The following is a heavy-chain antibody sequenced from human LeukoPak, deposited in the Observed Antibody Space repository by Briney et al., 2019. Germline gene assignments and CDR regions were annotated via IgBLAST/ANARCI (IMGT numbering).Heavy chain of an antibody. D-gene: IGHD1-26*01. CDR1: GFTFSSYN. V-gene: IGHV3-21*01. Sequence: GGSLRLSCAASGFTFSSYNMNWVRQAPGKGLEWVSSITSGSSYRFYADSVKGRFTISRDNAKNSLYLQMNSLRAEDTAVYYCARDPYSGSYGNYYYYFMDVWGKGTTVTLSS. CDR2: ITSGSSYR. J-gene: IGHJ6*03. CDR3: ARDPYSGSYGNYYYYFMDV.